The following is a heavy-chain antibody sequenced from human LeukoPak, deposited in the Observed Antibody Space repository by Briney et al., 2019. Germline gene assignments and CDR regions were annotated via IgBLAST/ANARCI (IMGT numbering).Heavy chain of an antibody. CDR1: GGSISSYY. V-gene: IGHV4-4*07. D-gene: IGHD3-10*01. CDR3: ARARITMVRGVINWFDP. Sequence: SETLSLTCTVSGGSISSYYWSWIRQPAGKGLEWIGRIYTSGSTNYNPSLKSRVTMSVDTSKNQFSLKLSSVTAADTAVYYCARARITMVRGVINWFDPWGQGTLVTVSS. J-gene: IGHJ5*02. CDR2: IYTSGST.